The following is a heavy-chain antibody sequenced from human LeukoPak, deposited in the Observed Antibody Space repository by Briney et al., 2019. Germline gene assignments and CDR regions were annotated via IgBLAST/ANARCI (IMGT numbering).Heavy chain of an antibody. CDR2: ISSSGNTM. D-gene: IGHD6-13*01. V-gene: IGHV3-48*03. CDR3: ARESTASRPHAFDY. J-gene: IGHJ4*02. CDR1: GFTFRSYE. Sequence: GGSLRLSCAASGFTFRSYEMNWVRQAPGKGLEWVSYISSSGNTMYYGDSVKGRFAISRDNAKNSLYLQMNSLRAEDTAVYFCARESTASRPHAFDYWGQGTLVTVSS.